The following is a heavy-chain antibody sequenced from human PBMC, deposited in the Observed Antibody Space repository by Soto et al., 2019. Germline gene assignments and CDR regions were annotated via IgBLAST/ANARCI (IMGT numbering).Heavy chain of an antibody. CDR3: AAEIDSRGNCCHFDY. CDR1: GFTFSNSA. V-gene: IGHV1-58*01. J-gene: IGHJ4*02. D-gene: IGHD2-15*01. CDR2: IIVGSGNT. Sequence: QMEVLQSGPEVKKPGTSVKVSCKTSGFTFSNSAVQWVRQARGRPLEWIGWIIVGSGNTKYLQNLQGGITITRDTSTSTAYMELSSLTSDDTAIYYCAAEIDSRGNCCHFDYWGQGTPVTVSS.